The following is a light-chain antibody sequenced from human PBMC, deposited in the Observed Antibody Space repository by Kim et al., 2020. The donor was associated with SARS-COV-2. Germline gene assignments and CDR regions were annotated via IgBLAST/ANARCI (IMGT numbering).Light chain of an antibody. CDR2: TAS. V-gene: IGKV1-9*01. CDR3: QQVNAYPWT. Sequence: SASIGDRVTITCRASQGVGNYLAWYQQKPGKAPKLLIYTASTLHSGVPSRFSGSGSGTEFTLTISSLQSEDFATYSCQQVNAYPWTFGQGTKLEI. CDR1: QGVGNY. J-gene: IGKJ2*02.